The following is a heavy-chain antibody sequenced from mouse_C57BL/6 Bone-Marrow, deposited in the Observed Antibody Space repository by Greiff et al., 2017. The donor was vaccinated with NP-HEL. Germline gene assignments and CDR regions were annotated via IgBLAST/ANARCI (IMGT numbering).Heavy chain of an antibody. CDR2: IRNKANGYTT. CDR3: ARSYGAQATSYAMDY. Sequence: EVQGVESGGGLVQPGGSLSLSCAASGFTFTDYYMSWVRQPPGKALEWLGFIRNKANGYTTEYSASVKGRFTISRDNSQSILYLQMNALRAEDSATYYCARSYGAQATSYAMDYWGQGTSVTVSS. D-gene: IGHD3-2*02. CDR1: GFTFTDYY. V-gene: IGHV7-3*01. J-gene: IGHJ4*01.